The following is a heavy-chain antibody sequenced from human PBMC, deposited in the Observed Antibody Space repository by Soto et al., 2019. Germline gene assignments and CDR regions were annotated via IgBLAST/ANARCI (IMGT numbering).Heavy chain of an antibody. CDR2: IYYSGST. J-gene: IGHJ5*02. CDR1: GGSISSSSYY. D-gene: IGHD1-26*01. CDR3: ARLGGTYRNWFDP. V-gene: IGHV4-39*01. Sequence: LSLTCTVSGGSISSSSYYWGWIRQPPGKGLEWIGSIYYSGSTYYNPSLKSRVTISVDTSKTPFSLKLSSVTAADTAVYYCARLGGTYRNWFDPWGQGTLVTVSS.